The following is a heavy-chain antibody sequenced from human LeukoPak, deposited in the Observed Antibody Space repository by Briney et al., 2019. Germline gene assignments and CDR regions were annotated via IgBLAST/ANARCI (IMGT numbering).Heavy chain of an antibody. CDR3: ARSQFWGSFSGSFDAFNI. CDR1: GGSMSSYY. V-gene: IGHV4-4*07. D-gene: IGHD3-10*01. J-gene: IGHJ3*02. Sequence: SETLSLTCNVSGGSMSSYYWNWIRQSAGRELEWIGRIYSSGTINYNPSLKSRLTMSIETSKNQFSLKLRSVTAADTAMYYCARSQFWGSFSGSFDAFNIWGQGTMVTVSS. CDR2: IYSSGTI.